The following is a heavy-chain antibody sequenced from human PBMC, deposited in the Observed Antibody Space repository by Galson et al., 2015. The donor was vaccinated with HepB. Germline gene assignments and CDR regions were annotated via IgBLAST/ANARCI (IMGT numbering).Heavy chain of an antibody. CDR3: AAEVIAAAAYDAFDM. V-gene: IGHV5-51*03. CDR1: GYRFNYYW. CDR2: IYPDDSDT. J-gene: IGHJ3*02. Sequence: QSGAEVKKPGESLKISCKGSGYRFNYYWIGWVRQMPGKGLEWMGIIYPDDSDTRYNPSFQGQVTISVDKSISTAYLQWSSLEASDTAMYYCAAEVIAAAAYDAFDMWGQGTLVTVSS. D-gene: IGHD6-25*01.